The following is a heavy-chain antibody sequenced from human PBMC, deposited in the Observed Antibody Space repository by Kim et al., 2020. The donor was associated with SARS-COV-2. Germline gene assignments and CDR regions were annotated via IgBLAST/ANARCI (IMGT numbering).Heavy chain of an antibody. Sequence: ASVKVSCKASGYTFTSYAMNWVRQAPGQGLEWMGWINTNTGNPTYAQGFTGRFVVSLDTSVSTAELQISSLKAEDTAVAYCAREKYSAGLNWFDPWGQGTLVTVSS. V-gene: IGHV7-4-1*02. CDR3: AREKYSAGLNWFDP. J-gene: IGHJ5*02. CDR1: GYTFTSYA. D-gene: IGHD5-18*01. CDR2: INTNTGNP.